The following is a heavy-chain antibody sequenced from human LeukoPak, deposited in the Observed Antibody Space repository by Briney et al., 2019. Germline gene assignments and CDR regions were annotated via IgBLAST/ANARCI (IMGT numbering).Heavy chain of an antibody. CDR2: IYYSGST. J-gene: IGHJ5*02. V-gene: IGHV4-39*07. CDR1: GGSISSSSYY. D-gene: IGHD5-24*01. Sequence: SETLSLTCTVSGGSISSSSYYWGWIRQPPGKGLEWIGSIYYSGSTYYNPSLRSRVTISVDTSKNQFSLKLSSVTAADTAVYYCARDGYNPPFDPWGQGTLVTVS. CDR3: ARDGYNPPFDP.